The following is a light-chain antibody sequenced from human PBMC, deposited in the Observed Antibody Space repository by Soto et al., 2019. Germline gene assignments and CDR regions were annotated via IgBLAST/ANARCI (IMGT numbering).Light chain of an antibody. J-gene: IGKJ5*01. CDR1: QSVSSSY. CDR3: QQRSNWPRT. CDR2: DAS. V-gene: IGKV3D-20*02. Sequence: EIVLTQSPGTLSLSPGERATLSCRASQSVSSSYLAWYQHKPGQAPRLLIYDASNRATGIPARFSGSGSGTDFTLTISSLEPEDFAVYYCQQRSNWPRTFGQGRRLEIK.